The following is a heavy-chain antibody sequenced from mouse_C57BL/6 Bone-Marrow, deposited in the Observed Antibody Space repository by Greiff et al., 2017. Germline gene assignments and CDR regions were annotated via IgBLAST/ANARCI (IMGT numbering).Heavy chain of an antibody. V-gene: IGHV1-82*01. CDR2: IYPGDGDT. J-gene: IGHJ1*03. Sequence: QVQLQQSGPELVKPGASVKISCKASGYAFSSSWMNWVKQRPGKGLEWIGRIYPGDGDTNYNGKFKGKATLTADKSSSTAYMQLSSLTSEDSAVYFCAMRYYGTGGYFDVWGTGTTVTVSS. CDR1: GYAFSSSW. CDR3: AMRYYGTGGYFDV. D-gene: IGHD1-1*01.